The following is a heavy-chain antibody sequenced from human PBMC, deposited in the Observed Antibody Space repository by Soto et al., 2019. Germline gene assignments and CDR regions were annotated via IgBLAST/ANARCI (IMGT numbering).Heavy chain of an antibody. D-gene: IGHD3-3*01. Sequence: QLLQSGGGLVQPGGSLRLSCAASGFIFKNYAMSWVRQAPGKGLEWVSEINGGGSTTFYADSVKGRFTISRDQSKNTIYLQMDSLRGEDTAFYSCTKGRYLEWFLSGGAEENWGRGTQVTVSS. J-gene: IGHJ4*02. CDR2: INGGGSTT. V-gene: IGHV3-23*01. CDR1: GFIFKNYA. CDR3: TKGRYLEWFLSGGAEEN.